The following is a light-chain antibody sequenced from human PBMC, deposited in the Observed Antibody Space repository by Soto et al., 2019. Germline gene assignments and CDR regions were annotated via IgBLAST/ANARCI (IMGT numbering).Light chain of an antibody. CDR1: QSITIY. CDR3: QQSYTTLWT. Sequence: DIQMTQSPSSLSASVGDRVTITCRASQSITIYLNWYQQKPGEAPNLLIFGASTLQSGVPSRFSGSGSGTDFTLPISSLQPEDFATYYCQQSYTTLWTFGHGTKVEIK. CDR2: GAS. J-gene: IGKJ1*01. V-gene: IGKV1-39*01.